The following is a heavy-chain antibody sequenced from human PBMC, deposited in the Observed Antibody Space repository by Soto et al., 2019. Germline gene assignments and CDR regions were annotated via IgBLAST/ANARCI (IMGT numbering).Heavy chain of an antibody. J-gene: IGHJ6*03. CDR2: ISGSGVST. CDR1: GFTFSSYA. Sequence: GGSLRLSCAASGFTFSSYAMSWVRQAPGKGLEWVSAISGSGVSTYYADSVKGRLTISRDNSKNTLYLQMNSLRAEDTAVYYCAKGEGDIAARKSYYYYMDVWGKGTTVTVSS. D-gene: IGHD6-6*01. V-gene: IGHV3-23*01. CDR3: AKGEGDIAARKSYYYYMDV.